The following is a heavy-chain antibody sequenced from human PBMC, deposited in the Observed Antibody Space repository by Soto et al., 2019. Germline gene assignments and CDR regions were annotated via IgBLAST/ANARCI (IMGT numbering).Heavy chain of an antibody. CDR1: GFTFSSYG. CDR2: IWFDGSNK. Sequence: HPGGSLRLSCAASGFTFSSYGMHWVRQAPGKGLEWVAVIWFDGSNKFYADSVKGRFTISRDNSKNTVSLQMNSLRDEDSAAYYCAITGPYWGQGTLVTVSS. CDR3: AITGPY. J-gene: IGHJ4*02. V-gene: IGHV3-33*01.